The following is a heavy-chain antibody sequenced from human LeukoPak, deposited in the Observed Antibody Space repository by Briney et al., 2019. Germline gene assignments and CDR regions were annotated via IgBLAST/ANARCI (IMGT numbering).Heavy chain of an antibody. CDR2: INPNSGGT. Sequence: ASVKVSCKASGYTFTGYYMHWVRQAPGQGLEWMGWINPNSGGTNYAQKFQARVTMTRDTSISTAYMELSRLRSDDTAVYYCARLFRDSGSYRPFDYWGQGTLVTVSS. CDR1: GYTFTGYY. D-gene: IGHD1-26*01. J-gene: IGHJ4*02. V-gene: IGHV1-2*02. CDR3: ARLFRDSGSYRPFDY.